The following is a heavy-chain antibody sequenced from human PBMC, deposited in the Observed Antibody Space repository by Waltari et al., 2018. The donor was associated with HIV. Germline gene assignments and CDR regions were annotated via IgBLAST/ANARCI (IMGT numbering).Heavy chain of an antibody. CDR1: GDSTPSYY. D-gene: IGHD6-19*01. V-gene: IGHV4-59*03. Sequence: QVQLQESGPGLVKPSETLSLTCTVSGDSTPSYYWNWIRQPPGKRPAWIGFSHHTRSTTCHPSLKSRVTVSVDTSKNQFSLKLTSVTATDTAFYYCAQWHGAFNAFEMWGQGTLVTVSS. CDR2: SHHTRST. J-gene: IGHJ3*02. CDR3: AQWHGAFNAFEM.